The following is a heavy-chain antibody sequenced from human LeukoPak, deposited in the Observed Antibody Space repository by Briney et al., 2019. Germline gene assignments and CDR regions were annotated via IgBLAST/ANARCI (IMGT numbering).Heavy chain of an antibody. D-gene: IGHD7-27*01. Sequence: GSLRLSCAASGFTFSSYAMSWIRQPPGKGLEWIGEINHSGSTNYNPSLKSRVTISVDTSKNQFSLKLSSVTAADTAVYYCARDLTGDPDYWGQGTLVTVSS. CDR1: GFTFSSYA. J-gene: IGHJ4*02. V-gene: IGHV4-34*01. CDR2: INHSGST. CDR3: ARDLTGDPDY.